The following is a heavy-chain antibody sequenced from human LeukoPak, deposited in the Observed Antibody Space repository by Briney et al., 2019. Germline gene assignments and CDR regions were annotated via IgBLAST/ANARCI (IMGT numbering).Heavy chain of an antibody. D-gene: IGHD4-17*01. CDR1: GGSISGYY. J-gene: IGHJ4*02. Sequence: SETLSLTCTVSGGSISGYYYSWIRQPAGKGLEWIGRVHTSGTTSYNPSLKSRVTMSVDTSKKQFSLRLNSVTAADTAVYFCAREQGIYGDYFDWGQGTLVTVSS. CDR3: AREQGIYGDYFD. CDR2: VHTSGTT. V-gene: IGHV4-4*07.